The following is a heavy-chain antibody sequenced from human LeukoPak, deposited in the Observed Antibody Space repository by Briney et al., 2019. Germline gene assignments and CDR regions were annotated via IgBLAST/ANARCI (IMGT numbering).Heavy chain of an antibody. D-gene: IGHD2-21*01. CDR2: ISSSSSYI. V-gene: IGHV3-21*01. CDR3: ARADRSVIPNIEWFDP. J-gene: IGHJ5*02. CDR1: GFTFSSYS. Sequence: GGSLRLSCAASGFTFSSYSMNWVRQAPGKGLEWVSSISSSSSYIYYADSVKGRFTISRDNAKNSLYLQMNSLRAEDTAVYYCARADRSVIPNIEWFDPWGQGTLVTVSS.